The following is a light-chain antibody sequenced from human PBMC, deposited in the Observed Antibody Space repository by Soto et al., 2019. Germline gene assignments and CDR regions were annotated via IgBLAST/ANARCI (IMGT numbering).Light chain of an antibody. CDR1: QSISGW. V-gene: IGKV1-5*01. Sequence: DIQMTQSPSTLSASVGDRVTITCRASQSISGWLAWYQQKPGKAPKLLIFDTSRLESGVPSRLSGSVSGREVTLTLSSLQPDDFASYLCQHDNSYSPPVGQGTKVEIK. CDR3: QHDNSYSPP. J-gene: IGKJ1*01. CDR2: DTS.